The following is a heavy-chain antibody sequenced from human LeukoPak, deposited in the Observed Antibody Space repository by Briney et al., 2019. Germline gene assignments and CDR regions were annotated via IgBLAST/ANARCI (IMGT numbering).Heavy chain of an antibody. CDR3: AALRRGRVGYYFDY. Sequence: ASVKVSCKASGYTFSGYYMHWVRQAPGQGLEWMGWINPNSGGTNYAQKFQGRVTMTRDTSISTAYMELSRLRSDDTAVYYCAALRRGRVGYYFDYWGQGTLVTVSS. CDR2: INPNSGGT. CDR1: GYTFSGYY. D-gene: IGHD3-10*01. V-gene: IGHV1-2*02. J-gene: IGHJ4*02.